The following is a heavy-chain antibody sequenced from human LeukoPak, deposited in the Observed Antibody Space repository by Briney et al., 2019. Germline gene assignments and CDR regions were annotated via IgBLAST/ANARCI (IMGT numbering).Heavy chain of an antibody. D-gene: IGHD3-22*01. CDR3: ARALGLHYDSSSPSYGMDV. Sequence: PGGSLRLSCAASGFTFSDYYMSWIRQAPGKGLEWVSYISSSSSYTNYADSVKGRFTISRDNAKNSLHLQMNSLRAEDTAVYYCARALGLHYDSSSPSYGMDVWGQGTTVTVSS. CDR1: GFTFSDYY. CDR2: ISSSSSYT. J-gene: IGHJ6*02. V-gene: IGHV3-11*06.